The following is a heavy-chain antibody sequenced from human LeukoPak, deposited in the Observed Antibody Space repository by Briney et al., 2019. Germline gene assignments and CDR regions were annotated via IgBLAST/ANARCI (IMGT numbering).Heavy chain of an antibody. V-gene: IGHV3-48*01. CDR1: GFTFSPYS. CDR2: ISSSSNNI. CDR3: AIHRWYSVSDDAFVV. D-gene: IGHD1-26*01. J-gene: IGHJ3*01. Sequence: GGSLRLSCGASGFTFSPYSMNWVRQAPGKGLGWGSFISSSSNNIYYADSVKGQFTISRDNGKNSLYLQMNSLRPADTAGYYRAIHRWYSVSDDAFVVWGQGKILTVSS.